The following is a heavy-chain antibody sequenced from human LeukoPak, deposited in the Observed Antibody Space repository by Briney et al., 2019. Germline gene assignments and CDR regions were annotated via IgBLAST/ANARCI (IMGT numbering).Heavy chain of an antibody. CDR3: AKDHCSSTSCPLDY. J-gene: IGHJ4*02. CDR2: ISGSGGST. Sequence: RPGGSLRLSCAASGFTFSSYAMSWVRQAPGKGLELVSAISGSGGSTYYADSVKGRFTISRDNSKNTLYLQMNSLRAEDTAVYYCAKDHCSSTSCPLDYWGQGTLVTVSS. CDR1: GFTFSSYA. V-gene: IGHV3-23*01. D-gene: IGHD2-2*01.